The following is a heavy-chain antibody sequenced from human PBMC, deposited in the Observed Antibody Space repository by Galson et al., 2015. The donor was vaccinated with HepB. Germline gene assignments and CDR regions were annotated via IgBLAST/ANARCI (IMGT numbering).Heavy chain of an antibody. V-gene: IGHV3-23*01. CDR2: ISGSGGST. CDR3: AKAIGGDYRRIYFDY. J-gene: IGHJ4*02. Sequence: SLRLSCAASGFTFSSYAMSWVRQAPGKGLEWVSAISGSGGSTYYADSVKGRFTISRDNSKNTLYLQMNSLRAEDTAVYYCAKAIGGDYRRIYFDYWGQGTLVTVSS. CDR1: GFTFSSYA. D-gene: IGHD4-17*01.